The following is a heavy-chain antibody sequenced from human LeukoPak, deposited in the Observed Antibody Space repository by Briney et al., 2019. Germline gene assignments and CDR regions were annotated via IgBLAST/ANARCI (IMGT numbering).Heavy chain of an antibody. D-gene: IGHD3-10*01. CDR1: GFTFSSYA. Sequence: GGSLRLSCAASGFTFSSYAMSWVRQAPGKGLEWVSAISGSGGSTYYADSVKGRFTISRDNSKNTLYLQMNSLRAEDTAVYYCAKDRGLTTVRSNWFDPWGQGTLVTVSS. J-gene: IGHJ5*02. V-gene: IGHV3-23*01. CDR3: AKDRGLTTVRSNWFDP. CDR2: ISGSGGST.